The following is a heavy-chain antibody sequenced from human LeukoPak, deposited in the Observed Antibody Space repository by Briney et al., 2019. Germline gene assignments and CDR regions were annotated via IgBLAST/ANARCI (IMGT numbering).Heavy chain of an antibody. D-gene: IGHD2/OR15-2a*01. J-gene: IGHJ6*03. CDR3: ARLTPTTLSLYYYMDV. Sequence: PSETLSLTCAVSGGSISNSNWWSWVRQPPGKGLEWIGRIFHTGTTDYKTSLKGRVTISVDKSKNQFSLKLTSVTAADTAVYYCARLTPTTLSLYYYMDVWGKGTTVTVSS. CDR1: GGSISNSNW. V-gene: IGHV4-4*02. CDR2: IFHTGTT.